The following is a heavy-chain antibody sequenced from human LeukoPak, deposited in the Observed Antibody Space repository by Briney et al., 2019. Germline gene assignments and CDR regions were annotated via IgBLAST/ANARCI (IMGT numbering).Heavy chain of an antibody. V-gene: IGHV4-59*01. D-gene: IGHD1-26*01. CDR3: ARDMIGWELLEGGFDP. J-gene: IGHJ5*02. Sequence: SETLSLTCTVSGGSISSYYWSWIRQPPGKGLEWIGYIYYSGSTNYNPSLKSRVTISVDTSKNQFSLKLSSVTAADTAVYYCARDMIGWELLEGGFDPWGQGTLVTVSS. CDR1: GGSISSYY. CDR2: IYYSGST.